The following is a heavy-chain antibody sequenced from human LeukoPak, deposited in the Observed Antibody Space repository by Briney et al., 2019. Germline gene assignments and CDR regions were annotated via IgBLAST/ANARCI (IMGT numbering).Heavy chain of an antibody. V-gene: IGHV3-64*01. CDR1: GFTFSSYT. D-gene: IGHD2-15*01. Sequence: GGSLRLSCAASGFTFSSYTMHWVRQAPGKGLEYVSAISSNGGNTYYANSVKGGFTISRDNSKNTLYLQMGSLRAEDMAVYYCARVDCSGGTCWGFGYWGQGTLVTVSS. J-gene: IGHJ4*02. CDR2: ISSNGGNT. CDR3: ARVDCSGGTCWGFGY.